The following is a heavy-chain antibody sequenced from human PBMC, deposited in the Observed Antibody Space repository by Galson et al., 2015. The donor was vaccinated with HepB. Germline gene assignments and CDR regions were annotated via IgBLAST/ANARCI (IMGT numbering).Heavy chain of an antibody. CDR3: ARGSIYPYIAETGAGIDY. Sequence: SVKVSCKASGGTFRSFAINWVRQAPGQGLEWMGGIIPMFGRPNYAQKFQDRVTITADESTSTAYMQLTSLRSEDTAVYYCARGSIYPYIAETGAGIDYWGQGTLVTVSS. CDR2: IIPMFGRP. J-gene: IGHJ4*02. D-gene: IGHD6-13*01. CDR1: GGTFRSFA. V-gene: IGHV1-69*13.